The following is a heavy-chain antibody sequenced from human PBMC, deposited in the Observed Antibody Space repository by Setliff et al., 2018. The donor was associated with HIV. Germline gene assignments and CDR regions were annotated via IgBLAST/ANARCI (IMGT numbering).Heavy chain of an antibody. V-gene: IGHV4-34*01. D-gene: IGHD6-6*01. CDR1: GGSLSGYY. J-gene: IGHJ5*02. CDR3: ARRYRIAARPKWFDP. CDR2: INNSGST. Sequence: SETLSLTCAVYGGSLSGYYWTWIRQPPGKGLEWVGEINNSGSTNYNPSLKSRVTITVDTSKNQISLKLSCVTASDTAVYYCARRYRIAARPKWFDPWGKGTLFTVS.